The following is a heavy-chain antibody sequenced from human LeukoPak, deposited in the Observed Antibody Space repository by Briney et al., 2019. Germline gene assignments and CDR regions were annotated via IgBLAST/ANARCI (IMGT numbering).Heavy chain of an antibody. J-gene: IGHJ3*02. Sequence: GRSLRLSCAASGFTFDDYAMHWVRQAPGKALEWVSGISWNSGSIGYADSVKGRFTISRDNAKNSLYLQMNSLRAEDTALYYCAKVYSSSWYDAFDIWGQGTMVTVSS. V-gene: IGHV3-9*01. D-gene: IGHD6-13*01. CDR1: GFTFDDYA. CDR2: ISWNSGSI. CDR3: AKVYSSSWYDAFDI.